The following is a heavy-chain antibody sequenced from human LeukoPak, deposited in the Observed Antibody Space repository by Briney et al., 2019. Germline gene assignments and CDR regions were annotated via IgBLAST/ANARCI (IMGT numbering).Heavy chain of an antibody. D-gene: IGHD2-8*01. J-gene: IGHJ6*02. Sequence: ASVKVSCKVSGYTLTELSMHWVRQAPGKGLEWMGGFDPEDGETIYAQKFQGRVTMTEDTSTDTAYMELSSLRSEDTAVYYCATGHVRYYYYGMDVWGQGTTVTVSS. CDR3: ATGHVRYYYYGMDV. CDR1: GYTLTELS. V-gene: IGHV1-24*01. CDR2: FDPEDGET.